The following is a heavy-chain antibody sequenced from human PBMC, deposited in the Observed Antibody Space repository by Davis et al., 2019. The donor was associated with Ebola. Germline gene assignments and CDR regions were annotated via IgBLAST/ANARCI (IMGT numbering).Heavy chain of an antibody. J-gene: IGHJ3*02. CDR3: ARLAYCGGDCYSGAFDI. CDR1: GGSISSYY. CDR2: IYHSGST. Sequence: PSETLSLTCTVSGGSISSYYWRWVRQPPGKGLEWIGSIYHSGSTYYNPSLKSRVTISVDTSKNQFSLKLSSVTAADTAVYYCARLAYCGGDCYSGAFDIWGQGTMVTVSS. D-gene: IGHD2-21*01. V-gene: IGHV4-38-2*02.